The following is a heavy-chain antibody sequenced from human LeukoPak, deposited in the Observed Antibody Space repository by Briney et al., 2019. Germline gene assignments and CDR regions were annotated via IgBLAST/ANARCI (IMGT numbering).Heavy chain of an antibody. CDR2: ISTSKGDT. Sequence: ASVKVSCKTSGYTFTTHGISWVRQAPAQGLEWMGWISTSKGDTNYAQKFKGRLTMTTDRSTSTAYMELRSLSSGDTAVYYCARDWPTVITDYWGQGTLVTVSS. V-gene: IGHV1-18*01. D-gene: IGHD4-11*01. J-gene: IGHJ4*02. CDR3: ARDWPTVITDY. CDR1: GYTFTTHG.